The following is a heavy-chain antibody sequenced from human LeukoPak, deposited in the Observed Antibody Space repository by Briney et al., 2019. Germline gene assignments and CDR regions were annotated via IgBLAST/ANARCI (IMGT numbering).Heavy chain of an antibody. CDR2: TNRDGSEK. Sequence: GGSVRLSCVASGFTFSRSCMIWVRQAPGKGPEWVANTNRDGSEKYYVGSVKGRFTISRDNGKNLLYLQMNSLRAEDTAVYYCAKDESDAAYRYWGQGTLVTVSS. V-gene: IGHV3-7*03. CDR3: AKDESDAAYRY. CDR1: GFTFSRSC. D-gene: IGHD2-15*01. J-gene: IGHJ4*02.